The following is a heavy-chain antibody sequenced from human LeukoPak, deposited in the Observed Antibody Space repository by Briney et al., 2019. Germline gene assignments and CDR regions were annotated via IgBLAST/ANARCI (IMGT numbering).Heavy chain of an antibody. J-gene: IGHJ4*02. CDR2: IIPIFGTA. D-gene: IGHD3-9*01. CDR3: AIREYDILTGYYGTPIDY. Sequence: SVKVSCKASGGTFSSYAISWVRQAPGQGLEWMGRIIPIFGTANYAQKFQGRVTITTDESTSTAYMELSSLRSEDTAVYYCAIREYDILTGYYGTPIDYWGQGTLVTVSS. CDR1: GGTFSSYA. V-gene: IGHV1-69*05.